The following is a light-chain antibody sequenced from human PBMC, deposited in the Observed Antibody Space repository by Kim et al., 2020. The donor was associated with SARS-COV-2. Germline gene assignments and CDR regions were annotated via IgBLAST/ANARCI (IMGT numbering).Light chain of an antibody. Sequence: GQSITISCTGTNSDVGGYNYVSWYQQHPGKAPKLMIYDVSNRPSGVSNRFSGSKSGSTASLTISGLQAEDEADYYCSSYTISSTFVFGTGTKVTVL. CDR1: NSDVGGYNY. J-gene: IGLJ1*01. CDR3: SSYTISSTFV. V-gene: IGLV2-14*03. CDR2: DVS.